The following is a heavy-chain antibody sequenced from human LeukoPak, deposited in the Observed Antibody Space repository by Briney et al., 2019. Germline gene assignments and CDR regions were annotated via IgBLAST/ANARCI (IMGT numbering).Heavy chain of an antibody. CDR1: GFTFSSYG. CDR2: ISYDGSNK. V-gene: IGHV3-30*18. D-gene: IGHD3-10*01. J-gene: IGHJ4*02. CDR3: AKTYDSGSYGFDY. Sequence: PGGSLRLSCAASGFTFSSYGMHWVRQAPGKGLEWVAVISYDGSNKYYADSVKGRFTISRDNSKNTLYLQMNSLRAEDTAVYYCAKTYDSGSYGFDYWGQGTLVTVSS.